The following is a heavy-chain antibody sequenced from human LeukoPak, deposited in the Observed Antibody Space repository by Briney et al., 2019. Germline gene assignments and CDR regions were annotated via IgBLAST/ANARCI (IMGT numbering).Heavy chain of an antibody. CDR3: ARGVSSSWFLY. CDR1: GGSISSSSYY. Sequence: PSETLSLTCTVSGGSISSSSYYWGWIRQPPGKGLEWIGSIYYSGSTYYNPSLKSRVTISIDTSKNQFSLKLSSVTAADTAVYYCARGVSSSWFLYWGQGTLVTVSS. D-gene: IGHD6-13*01. J-gene: IGHJ4*02. CDR2: IYYSGST. V-gene: IGHV4-39*01.